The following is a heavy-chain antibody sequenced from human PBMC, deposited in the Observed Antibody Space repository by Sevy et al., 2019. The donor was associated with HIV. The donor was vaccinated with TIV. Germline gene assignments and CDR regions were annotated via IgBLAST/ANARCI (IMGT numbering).Heavy chain of an antibody. Sequence: GGSLRLSCAASGFSVSSNYMSWVRQAPGKGLEWVSVMYRDGSTYYADSVKGRFTIVRDESKNTMYLQMNSLRAEDTAVYYCATGEDFYDSSGYYYRWAFDIWDQGTMVTVSS. J-gene: IGHJ3*02. V-gene: IGHV3-53*01. D-gene: IGHD3-22*01. CDR3: ATGEDFYDSSGYYYRWAFDI. CDR2: MYRDGST. CDR1: GFSVSSNY.